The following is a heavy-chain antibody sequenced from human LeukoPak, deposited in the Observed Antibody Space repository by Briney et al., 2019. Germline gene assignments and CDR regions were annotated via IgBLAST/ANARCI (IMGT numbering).Heavy chain of an antibody. V-gene: IGHV4-4*02. CDR2: IYHSGST. Sequence: PSGTLSLTCAVSGGSISSSNWWSWVRQPPGKGLEWIGEIYHSGSTNYNPSLKSRVTISVDKSKNQFSLKLSSVTAADTAVYYCARERTMVRGMSWFDPWGQGTRVTVSS. J-gene: IGHJ5*02. CDR1: GGSISSSNW. D-gene: IGHD3-10*01. CDR3: ARERTMVRGMSWFDP.